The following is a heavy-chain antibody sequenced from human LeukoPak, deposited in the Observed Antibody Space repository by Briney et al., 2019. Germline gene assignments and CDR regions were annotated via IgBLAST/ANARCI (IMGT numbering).Heavy chain of an antibody. CDR2: IYNGVNT. D-gene: IGHD1-26*01. J-gene: IGHJ5*02. CDR3: ARSRAFNSGAFDP. Sequence: PSETLSPTCTVSGASVSSASYWSWIRQPPGKGVEWIAHIYNGVNTNYNPSLKSRVTISVDTSKNQFSLRLSSVTAADTAVYYCARSRAFNSGAFDPWGQGSLVTVSS. V-gene: IGHV4-61*01. CDR1: GASVSSASY.